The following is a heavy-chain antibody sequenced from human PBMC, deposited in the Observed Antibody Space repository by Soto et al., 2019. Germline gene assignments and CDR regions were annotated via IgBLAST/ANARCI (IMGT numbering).Heavy chain of an antibody. J-gene: IGHJ5*02. CDR2: MNPNSGNT. Sequence: QVPLVQSGAEVKKPGASVKVSCKASGYTFTSYDINWVRQATGQGLEWMGWMNPNSGNTGYAQKFQGRVTMTRNTSISTAYMELSSLRSEDTAVYYCARGKSYDFWSGYYLNWFDPWGQGTLVTVSS. D-gene: IGHD3-3*01. V-gene: IGHV1-8*01. CDR1: GYTFTSYD. CDR3: ARGKSYDFWSGYYLNWFDP.